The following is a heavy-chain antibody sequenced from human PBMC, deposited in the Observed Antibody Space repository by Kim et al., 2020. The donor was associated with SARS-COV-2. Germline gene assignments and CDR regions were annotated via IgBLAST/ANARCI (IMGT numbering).Heavy chain of an antibody. V-gene: IGHV3-30*03. Sequence: GGSLRLSCAGSGFTFSSYSIHWVRQAPGKGLEWVAAILYDGSKKFYADSLKGRFTISRDNSKNTVYLEMDSLRAEDTAVYYCTTGRQANNRGGVAAALRDDYWGQGARVTVSS. D-gene: IGHD6-13*01. J-gene: IGHJ4*02. CDR2: ILYDGSKK. CDR3: TTGRQANNRGGVAAALRDDY. CDR1: GFTFSSYS.